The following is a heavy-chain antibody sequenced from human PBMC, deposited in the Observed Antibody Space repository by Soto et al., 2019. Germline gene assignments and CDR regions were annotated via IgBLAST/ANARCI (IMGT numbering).Heavy chain of an antibody. D-gene: IGHD6-13*01. CDR2: ISGSGGST. CDR3: AKAVELRVGQQLVRGGYFDY. Sequence: EVQRLESGGGLVQPGGSLRLSCAASGLTFSSYAMRWVRQAPGKGLEWVAAISGSGGSTYYADSVKGRFTISRDNSKNTLYLQMNRLGAEDKAVYYCAKAVELRVGQQLVRGGYFDYWGQGTLVTVSS. CDR1: GLTFSSYA. J-gene: IGHJ4*02. V-gene: IGHV3-23*01.